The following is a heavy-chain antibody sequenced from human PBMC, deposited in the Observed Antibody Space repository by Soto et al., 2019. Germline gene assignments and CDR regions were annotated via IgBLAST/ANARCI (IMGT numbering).Heavy chain of an antibody. CDR2: ISYDGSNK. Sequence: GGSLRLSCAASGFTFSSYAMHWVRQAPGKGLEWVAVISYDGSNKYYADSVKGRFTISRDNSKNTLYLQMNSLRAEDTAVYYCARSPWSGYSIYTLYYFGYWGQGTLVTVSS. CDR1: GFTFSSYA. V-gene: IGHV3-30-3*01. D-gene: IGHD3-3*01. J-gene: IGHJ4*02. CDR3: ARSPWSGYSIYTLYYFGY.